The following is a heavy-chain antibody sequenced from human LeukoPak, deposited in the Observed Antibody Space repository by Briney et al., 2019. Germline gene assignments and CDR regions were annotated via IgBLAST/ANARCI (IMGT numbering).Heavy chain of an antibody. J-gene: IGHJ4*02. CDR3: ARDVLR. CDR1: GDSITSGGYY. Sequence: SQTLSLTCTVSGDSITSGGYYWSWIRQRPGKGLEWIGYIYKTGSTYYNPSLKSRVTMSVDTSRNQFSLKLNSVTAADTAVYYCARDVLRWGQGTLVTVSS. V-gene: IGHV4-31*03. CDR2: IYKTGST.